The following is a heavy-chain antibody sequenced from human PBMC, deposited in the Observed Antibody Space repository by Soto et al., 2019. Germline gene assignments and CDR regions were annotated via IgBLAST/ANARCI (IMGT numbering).Heavy chain of an antibody. J-gene: IGHJ4*02. D-gene: IGHD3-16*01. CDR3: AISRFGHPGPPFDY. V-gene: IGHV4-39*07. CDR2: IYYNGAT. CDR1: GGSITTSSYY. Sequence: SETLSLTCTVSGGSITTSSYYWGWIRQPPGKGLEWIGTIYYNGATYYNPSLKSRVTMSVDTSKNQFSLKLSSVTAADTAVYYCAISRFGHPGPPFDYWGQGTLVTVSS.